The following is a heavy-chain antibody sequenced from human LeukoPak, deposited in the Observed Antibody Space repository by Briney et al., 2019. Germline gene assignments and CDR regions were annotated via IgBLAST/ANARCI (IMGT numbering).Heavy chain of an antibody. D-gene: IGHD3-3*01. CDR2: ISGSGGST. J-gene: IGHJ3*02. CDR3: AKDRDTYYDFWSGHNNAFDI. Sequence: PGGSLRLSCAASGFTFSSYAMSWVRQAPGKGLEWVSAISGSGGSTYYADSVKGRFTISRDNSKNTLYLQMNSLRAEDTAVYYCAKDRDTYYDFWSGHNNAFDIWGQGTMVTVSS. V-gene: IGHV3-23*01. CDR1: GFTFSSYA.